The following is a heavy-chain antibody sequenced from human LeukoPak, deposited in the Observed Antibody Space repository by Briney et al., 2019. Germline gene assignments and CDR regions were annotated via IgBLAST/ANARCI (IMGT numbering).Heavy chain of an antibody. V-gene: IGHV3-23*01. Sequence: TGGSLRLSCEASGFTFRGFLMHWDRQAPGRGLEWVSSIIADGETTYYAAPVKGRFTISRDNSKNTLTLQMNSLSADDTAVYFCAKRGVQGYMDVWGKGTTVIVSS. CDR3: AKRGVQGYMDV. CDR2: IIADGETT. D-gene: IGHD1-26*01. J-gene: IGHJ6*03. CDR1: GFTFRGFL.